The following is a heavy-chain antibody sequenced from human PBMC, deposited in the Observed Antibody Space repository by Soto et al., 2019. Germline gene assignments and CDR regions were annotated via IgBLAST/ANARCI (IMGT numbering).Heavy chain of an antibody. Sequence: QVRLVQSGADVKKPGASVKISCKASGYNFTQYRIHWVRQAPGQRGEWMGWITAGDAKTEYSQKLQGRITISPDKPATTVYLGLDSLSAEDTAVYYCAGALYCSSWFWVVPWGLGTQVTVSS. CDR3: AGALYCSSWFWVVP. J-gene: IGHJ5*02. V-gene: IGHV1-3*01. CDR1: GYNFTQYR. CDR2: ITAGDAKT. D-gene: IGHD2-2*01.